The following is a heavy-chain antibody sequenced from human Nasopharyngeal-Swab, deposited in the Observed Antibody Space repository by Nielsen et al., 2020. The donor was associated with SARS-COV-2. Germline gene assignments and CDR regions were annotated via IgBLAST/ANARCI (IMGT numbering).Heavy chain of an antibody. V-gene: IGHV3-23*01. CDR1: GFTFSSFV. D-gene: IGHD6-19*01. CDR2: ISGTGFT. J-gene: IGHJ4*02. CDR3: ATLGYSSGWYPPY. Sequence: GGSLRLSCAASGFTFSSFVMSWVRQAPGKGLEWMSSISGTGFTSYADSVKGRFTISRDNSKNTVDLHMNSLRGDDTAVYYCATLGYSSGWYPPYWGQGTLVTVSS.